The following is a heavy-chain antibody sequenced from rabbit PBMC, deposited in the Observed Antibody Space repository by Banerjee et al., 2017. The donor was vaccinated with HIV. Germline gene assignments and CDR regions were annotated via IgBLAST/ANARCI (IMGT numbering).Heavy chain of an antibody. J-gene: IGHJ2*01. Sequence: QEQLVESGGGLVKPGASLTLTCTASGFSFSNTNYMCWVRQAPGKGLEWIACIYAGSSANTYYASWAKGRFTISKTSSTTVTLQMTSLTAADTATYFCVRCHPLYSYDDYGDYLGDAFDPRGQGTLVTVS. CDR1: GFSFSNTNY. D-gene: IGHD2-1*01. V-gene: IGHV1S45*01. CDR2: IYAGSSANT. CDR3: VRCHPLYSYDDYGDYLGDAFDP.